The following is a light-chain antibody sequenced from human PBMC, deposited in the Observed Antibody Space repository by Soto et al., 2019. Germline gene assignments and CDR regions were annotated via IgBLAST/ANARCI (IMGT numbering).Light chain of an antibody. CDR3: QPYYSTPLT. V-gene: IGKV4-1*01. CDR2: WAS. Sequence: DIVMTQSPDSLAVSLGERATINCKSSQSVLYSSNNKNYLAWYQQKPGQPPKLLIYWASTRESGVPDRFSGSGSGTDFTLTISSLQDEDVAVYYCQPYYSTPLTFGGGTKVEIK. CDR1: QSVLYSSNNKNY. J-gene: IGKJ4*01.